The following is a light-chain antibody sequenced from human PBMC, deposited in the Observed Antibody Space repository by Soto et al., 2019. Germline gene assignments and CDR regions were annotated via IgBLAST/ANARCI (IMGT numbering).Light chain of an antibody. Sequence: QSVLTQPPSVSEAPRQRVTISCSGSDSNIGNNAVNWYQLVPGKAPKVVIYRNNVVLSGVSDRFSGSKSGTSASLAISRLQSEDEADYYCAAWDDSLDAQVFGGGTKVTVL. J-gene: IGLJ3*02. CDR3: AAWDDSLDAQV. V-gene: IGLV1-36*01. CDR2: RNN. CDR1: DSNIGNNA.